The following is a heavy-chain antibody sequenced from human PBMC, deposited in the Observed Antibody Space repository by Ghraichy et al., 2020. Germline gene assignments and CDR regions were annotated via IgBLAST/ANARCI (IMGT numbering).Heavy chain of an antibody. CDR1: GFTFSSYG. CDR3: ARDLRSCSNGVCYFGLDY. Sequence: GGSLRLSCAASGFTFSSYGMNWVRQAPGKGLEWVSYISPSSSTIYYADSVKGRFTISRDNAKNSLNLQMNSLRDEDTAVYYCARDLRSCSNGVCYFGLDYWGQGTLVTVSS. J-gene: IGHJ4*02. CDR2: ISPSSSTI. V-gene: IGHV3-48*02. D-gene: IGHD2-8*01.